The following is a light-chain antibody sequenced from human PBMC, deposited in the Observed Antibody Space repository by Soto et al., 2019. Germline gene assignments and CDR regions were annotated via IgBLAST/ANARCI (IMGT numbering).Light chain of an antibody. Sequence: EIVLTQSPGTLSLSPGERATLSCRASQILSTSFLAWYQQKPGQAPRVLIYATSSRATGVPDRFSGSGSGTDFTLTISRLEPEEFAVYYCQHYDYSPYTFGQGTKLEIK. CDR1: QILSTSF. CDR2: ATS. J-gene: IGKJ2*01. CDR3: QHYDYSPYT. V-gene: IGKV3-20*01.